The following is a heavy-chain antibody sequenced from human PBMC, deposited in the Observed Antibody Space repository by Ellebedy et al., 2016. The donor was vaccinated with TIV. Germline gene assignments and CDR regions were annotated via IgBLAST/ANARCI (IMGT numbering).Heavy chain of an antibody. CDR3: ARGGYYGSGSRRGHGVDV. V-gene: IGHV4-59*11. Sequence: SETLSLTCTASGGSISGQYWSWIRQPPGKELEWIGYVYYIGTTVYNPSIKSRVTISVDRSKNQFSLSLTSVSPADTAVYYCARGGYYGSGSRRGHGVDVWGQGTTVIVSS. J-gene: IGHJ6*02. CDR1: GGSISGQY. CDR2: VYYIGTT. D-gene: IGHD3-10*01.